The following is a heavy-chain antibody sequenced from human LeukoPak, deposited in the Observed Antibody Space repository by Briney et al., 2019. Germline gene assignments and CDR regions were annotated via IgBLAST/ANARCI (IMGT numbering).Heavy chain of an antibody. V-gene: IGHV4-61*02. J-gene: IGHJ6*03. Sequence: PSETLSLTCTVSGYSISSGYYWSWIRQPAGKGLEWIGRIYTSGSTNYNPSLKSRVTISVDTSKNQFSLKLSSVTAADTAVYYCARAPIAAAMSPGYYMDVWGKGTTVTVSS. CDR1: GYSISSGYY. CDR3: ARAPIAAAMSPGYYMDV. D-gene: IGHD6-13*01. CDR2: IYTSGST.